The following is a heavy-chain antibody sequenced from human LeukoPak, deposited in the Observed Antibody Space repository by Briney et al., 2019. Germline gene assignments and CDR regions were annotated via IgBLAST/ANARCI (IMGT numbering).Heavy chain of an antibody. Sequence: PVASVKVSCKAAGYTFTSYYMHWVRQAPGQGLEWMGIINPSGGSTSYAQKFQGRVTMTRDTSTSTVYMELSSLRSEDTAVYYCARVAHPTYSSGWYAFDYWGQGTLVTVSS. V-gene: IGHV1-46*01. CDR3: ARVAHPTYSSGWYAFDY. D-gene: IGHD6-19*01. J-gene: IGHJ4*02. CDR1: GYTFTSYY. CDR2: INPSGGST.